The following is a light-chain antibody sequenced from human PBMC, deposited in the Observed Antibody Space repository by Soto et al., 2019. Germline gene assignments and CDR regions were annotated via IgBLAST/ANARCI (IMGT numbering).Light chain of an antibody. Sequence: EIVLTQSPDTLSLSPGERATLSCRASQSVSSSYLAWYQQRPGQAPRLLIYGASSRATGIPDRFSGSGSGTGFTLTISRLEPEDFAVYYCQQYGSSHWTFGQGTKVEIK. CDR1: QSVSSSY. V-gene: IGKV3-20*01. J-gene: IGKJ1*01. CDR2: GAS. CDR3: QQYGSSHWT.